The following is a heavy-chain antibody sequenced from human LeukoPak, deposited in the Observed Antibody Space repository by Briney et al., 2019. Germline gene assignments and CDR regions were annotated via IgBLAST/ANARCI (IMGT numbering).Heavy chain of an antibody. CDR2: ISSSSSTI. D-gene: IGHD3-22*01. CDR3: STHYYDSSGYHYAFDY. V-gene: IGHV3-11*04. Sequence: GGSLRLSCAASGFTFSDYYMSWVRQAPGKGLEWVSHISSSSSTIYYSDSVKGRFTISRDNAKNSLYLQMNSLRAEDTAVYYCSTHYYDSSGYHYAFDYWGTVTLVTVSS. CDR1: GFTFSDYY. J-gene: IGHJ4*02.